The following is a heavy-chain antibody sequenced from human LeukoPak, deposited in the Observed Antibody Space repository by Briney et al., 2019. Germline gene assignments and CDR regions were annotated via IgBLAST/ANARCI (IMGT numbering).Heavy chain of an antibody. CDR2: IIPILTIT. CDR3: ARDGYCSGGSCYPDAFDL. D-gene: IGHD2-15*01. V-gene: IGHV1-69*04. J-gene: IGHJ3*01. CDR1: GGTFTTYA. Sequence: SVKVSCKASGGTFTTYAISWVRQAPGQGLEWMGRIIPILTITNYAQKFQGRVTITADKFTTTAYMELSSLRSEDTAVYYCARDGYCSGGSCYPDAFDLWGQGTMVTVSS.